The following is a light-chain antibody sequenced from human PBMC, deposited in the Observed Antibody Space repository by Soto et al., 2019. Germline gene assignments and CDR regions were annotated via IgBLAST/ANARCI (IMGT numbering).Light chain of an antibody. CDR1: QGISSY. CDR3: QQLSSYPLT. V-gene: IGKV1-9*01. J-gene: IGKJ5*01. Sequence: DIHLTQSPSFLSASVGDRVTITCRASQGISSYLAWYQQKPGKAPKLLIYGASTLQGGVPSRFSGSGSGTELTRTISSLQPEDFATYYCQQLSSYPLTFGQGTRLEIK. CDR2: GAS.